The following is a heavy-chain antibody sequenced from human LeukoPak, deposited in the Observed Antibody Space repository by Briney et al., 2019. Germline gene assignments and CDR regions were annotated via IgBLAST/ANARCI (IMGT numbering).Heavy chain of an antibody. CDR3: ARDPYSGWFDP. CDR1: GGSISSSSYY. V-gene: IGHV4-39*07. J-gene: IGHJ5*02. Sequence: SETLSLTCTVSGGSISSSSYYWGWIRQPPGKGLERIGSIYYSGSTYYNPSLKSRVTLSVDTSKNQFSLKLSSVTAADTAVYYCARDPYSGWFDPWGQGTLVTVSS. CDR2: IYYSGST. D-gene: IGHD6-13*01.